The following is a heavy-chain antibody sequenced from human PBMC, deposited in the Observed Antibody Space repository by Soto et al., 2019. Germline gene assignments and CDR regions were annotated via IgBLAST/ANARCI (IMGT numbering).Heavy chain of an antibody. CDR2: INWNSGTI. CDR1: GFTFDDYA. D-gene: IGHD4-17*01. J-gene: IGHJ6*02. V-gene: IGHV3-9*01. Sequence: GLSLRLSCAASGFTFDDYAMQWVRQAPGKGLEWVSGINWNSGTIGYADSVKGGFTISRDNTKNSLYLQMNSLRAEDTAWYYCAKLDGDYGDYDYYGMDVWGQGTTVTVSS. CDR3: AKLDGDYGDYDYYGMDV.